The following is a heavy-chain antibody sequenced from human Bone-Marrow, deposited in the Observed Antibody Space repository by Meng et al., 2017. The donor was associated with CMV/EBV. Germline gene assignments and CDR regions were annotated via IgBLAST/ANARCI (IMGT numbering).Heavy chain of an antibody. CDR2: ISYTGYI. CDR3: ARERDGGWFDY. CDR1: GASVSSNY. D-gene: IGHD6-19*01. J-gene: IGHJ4*02. V-gene: IGHV4-59*02. Sequence: SETLSLTCTVSGASVSSNYWSWSRRPPGKGLEYIGSISYTGYIEYNPSLKGRVTISLDTSKNQFSLKLSSVTAADTAVYYCARERDGGWFDYWGQGTLVTVSS.